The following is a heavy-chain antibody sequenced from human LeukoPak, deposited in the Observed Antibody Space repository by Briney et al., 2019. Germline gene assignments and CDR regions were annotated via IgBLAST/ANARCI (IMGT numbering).Heavy chain of an antibody. CDR1: GFTFSSYW. D-gene: IGHD3-3*01. CDR2: INSDGSST. J-gene: IGHJ4*02. CDR3: ARAEGDFWSGYYSLDY. V-gene: IGHV3-74*01. Sequence: GGSLRLSCAASGFTFSSYWMHWVRQAPGKGLVWVSRINSDGSSTTYADSVKGRFTISRDNAKNTLYLQMNSLRAGDTAVYYCARAEGDFWSGYYSLDYWGQGTLVTVSS.